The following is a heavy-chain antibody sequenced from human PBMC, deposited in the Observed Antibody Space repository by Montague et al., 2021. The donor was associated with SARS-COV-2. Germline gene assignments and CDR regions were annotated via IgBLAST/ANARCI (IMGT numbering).Heavy chain of an antibody. CDR3: ARDSFEAPLFFDY. V-gene: IGHV4-59*01. D-gene: IGHD3-16*01. CDR1: GGSISSYY. CDR2: INHSGST. J-gene: IGHJ4*02. Sequence: SETLSLTCTVSGGSISSYYWSWIRQPPGKGLEWIGEINHSGSTNYNPSLKSRVTISVDTSKNQFSLNLRSVAAADTAVYYCARDSFEAPLFFDYWGQGILVTVSS.